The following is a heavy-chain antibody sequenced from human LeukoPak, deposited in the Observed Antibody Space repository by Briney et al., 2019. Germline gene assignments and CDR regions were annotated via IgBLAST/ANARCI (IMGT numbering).Heavy chain of an antibody. Sequence: GGSPRLSCAASGFTFSSYAMHWVRQAPGKGLEWVAVISYDGSNKYYADSVKGRFTISRDNSRNTVDLQMNSLRAEDTAVYYCARVGFTSRGGYNWALDYWGQGTLVTVSS. D-gene: IGHD5-24*01. CDR3: ARVGFTSRGGYNWALDY. CDR2: ISYDGSNK. V-gene: IGHV3-30-3*01. CDR1: GFTFSSYA. J-gene: IGHJ4*02.